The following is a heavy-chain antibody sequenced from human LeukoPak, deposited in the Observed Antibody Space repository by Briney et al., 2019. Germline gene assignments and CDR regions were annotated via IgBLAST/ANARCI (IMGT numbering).Heavy chain of an antibody. CDR1: GYTFTSFH. Sequence: SVRLSCKASGYTFTSFHMHWVRQAPGQGLEWMGMIIPSDGSTSSAQKFQGRVTMTRDTSTSTVYMELSSLRSEDTAVIYCARDSSGWTVDYWGQGSLVSVSA. J-gene: IGHJ4*01. D-gene: IGHD6-19*01. CDR2: IIPSDGST. CDR3: ARDSSGWTVDY. V-gene: IGHV1-46*01.